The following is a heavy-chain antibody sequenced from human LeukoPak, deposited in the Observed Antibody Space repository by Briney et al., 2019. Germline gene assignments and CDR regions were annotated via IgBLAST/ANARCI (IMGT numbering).Heavy chain of an antibody. CDR2: ISASGTGT. V-gene: IGHV3-48*03. D-gene: IGHD2-2*01. CDR3: AREEYYHLNTGSHDAFDL. Sequence: PGGPLRLSCVASGFTFSSYEMNWVRQAPGKGLEWISYISASGTGTHYADSVKGRFTVSRDNAKNSVYLQVNIPRAEDTACYYCAREEYYHLNTGSHDAFDLWGQGTMVTVSS. J-gene: IGHJ3*01. CDR1: GFTFSSYE.